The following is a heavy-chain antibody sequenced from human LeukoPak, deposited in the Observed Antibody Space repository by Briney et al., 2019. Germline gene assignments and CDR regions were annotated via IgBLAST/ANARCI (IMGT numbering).Heavy chain of an antibody. CDR2: INHSGST. Sequence: PSETLSLTCAVYGGSFSGYYWSWIRQPPGKGLEWIGEINHSGSTNYNPSLKSRVTISVDTSRNQFSLKLSSVTAADTAVYYCAREMVRPGGAKDDYWGQGTLVTVSS. CDR1: GGSFSGYY. CDR3: AREMVRPGGAKDDY. J-gene: IGHJ4*02. V-gene: IGHV4-34*01. D-gene: IGHD3-10*01.